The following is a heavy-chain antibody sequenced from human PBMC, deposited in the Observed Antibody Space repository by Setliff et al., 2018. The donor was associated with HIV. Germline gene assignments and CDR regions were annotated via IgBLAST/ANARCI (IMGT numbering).Heavy chain of an antibody. CDR3: AHRRAAVRPFYCDY. V-gene: IGHV2-5*01. J-gene: IGHJ4*02. Sequence: ESGPTLVNPTQTLTLTCTFSGFSLSTNGVGVGWIRQPPGKALEWLALISWNDDKHYSPSLNNRLTITKDTSRNQVVLTMTNMDPVDTATYYCAHRRAAVRPFYCDYWGQGTLGTVSS. CDR1: GFSLSTNGVG. D-gene: IGHD3-10*01. CDR2: ISWNDDK.